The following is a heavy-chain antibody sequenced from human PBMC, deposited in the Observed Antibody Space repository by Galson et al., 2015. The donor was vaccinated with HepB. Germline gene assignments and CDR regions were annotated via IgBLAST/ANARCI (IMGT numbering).Heavy chain of an antibody. CDR3: AKAHPAYYYYMDV. CDR2: ISYDGSNK. CDR1: GFTFSSYG. Sequence: SLRLSCAASGFTFSSYGMHWVRQAPGKGLEWVAVISYDGSNKYYADSVKGRFTISRDNSKNTLYLQMNSLRAEDTAVYYCAKAHPAYYYYMDVWGKGTTVTVSS. J-gene: IGHJ6*03. V-gene: IGHV3-30*18.